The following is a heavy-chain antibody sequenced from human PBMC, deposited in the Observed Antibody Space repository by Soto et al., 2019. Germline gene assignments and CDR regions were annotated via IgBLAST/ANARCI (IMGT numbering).Heavy chain of an antibody. CDR3: TTTAIRYCSGGSCCYYYYMYM. J-gene: IGHJ6*03. CDR2: IKSKTDGGTT. Sequence: GGSLRLSCAASGFTFSNSWMSWVRQAPGKGLEWVGRIKSKTDGGTTDYAAPVKGRFTISRDDSKNTLYLQMNSLKTEDTAVYYCTTTAIRYCSGGSCCYYYYMYMWGKGTTVTVSS. CDR1: GFTFSNSW. D-gene: IGHD2-15*01. V-gene: IGHV3-15*01.